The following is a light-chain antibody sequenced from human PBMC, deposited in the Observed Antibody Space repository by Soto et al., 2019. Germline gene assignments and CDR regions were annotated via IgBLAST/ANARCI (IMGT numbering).Light chain of an antibody. V-gene: IGKV1-9*01. CDR3: PQSEA. CDR1: QGISSY. J-gene: IGKJ3*01. CDR2: AAS. Sequence: IQLTQSPSSLSASVGDRVTITCRASQGISSYLAWYQQKPGKAPKLLIYAASTLQSGVPSRFSGSGSGTDFTLTISSLQPEDFATYSCPQSEAFGPGTKVDIK.